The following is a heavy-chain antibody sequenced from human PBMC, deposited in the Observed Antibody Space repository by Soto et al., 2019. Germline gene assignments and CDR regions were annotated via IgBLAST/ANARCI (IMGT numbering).Heavy chain of an antibody. CDR1: GFTFSSYA. Sequence: GGSLRLSCAASGFTFSSYAMHWVRQAPGKGLEWVAVISYDGSNKYYTDSVKGRFTISRDNSKNTLYLQMNSLRAEDTAVYYCARDLDYWGQGTLVTVSS. J-gene: IGHJ4*02. CDR2: ISYDGSNK. V-gene: IGHV3-30-3*01. CDR3: ARDLDY.